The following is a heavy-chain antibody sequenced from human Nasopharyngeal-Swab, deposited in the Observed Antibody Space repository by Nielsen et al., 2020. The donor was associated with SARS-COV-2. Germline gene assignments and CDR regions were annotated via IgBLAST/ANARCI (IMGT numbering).Heavy chain of an antibody. D-gene: IGHD2-15*01. J-gene: IGHJ4*02. V-gene: IGHV3-30*03. Sequence: GESLKISCAASGFTFSSFGMHWVRQAPGKGLEWVAFIAHDASNEYYGDSVKGRFTISRDNAKSTVYLQMSSLSADDTAVHYCTRGPDFVVAVADYWGQGTLVTLSS. CDR2: IAHDASNE. CDR1: GFTFSSFG. CDR3: TRGPDFVVAVADY.